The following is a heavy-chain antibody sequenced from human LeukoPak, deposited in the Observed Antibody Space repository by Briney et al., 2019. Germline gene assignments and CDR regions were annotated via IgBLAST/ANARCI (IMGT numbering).Heavy chain of an antibody. V-gene: IGHV4-34*01. CDR1: DGSFSGYY. Sequence: SETLSLTCAVYDGSFSGYYWSWIRQPPGKGLEWIGEINHSGSTNYNPSLKSRVTISVDTSKNQFSLKLSSVTAADTAVYYCARGRGSGSYHYYYYYGMDVWGQGTTITVSS. CDR3: ARGRGSGSYHYYYYYGMDV. J-gene: IGHJ6*02. D-gene: IGHD1-26*01. CDR2: INHSGST.